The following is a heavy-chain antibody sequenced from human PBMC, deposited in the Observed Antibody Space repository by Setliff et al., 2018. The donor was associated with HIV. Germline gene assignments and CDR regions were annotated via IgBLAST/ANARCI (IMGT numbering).Heavy chain of an antibody. CDR1: GYTFTYLF. CDR2: INPKSGDT. CDR3: VRDPRFSGYAQAFDF. V-gene: IGHV1-2*02. D-gene: IGHD5-12*01. J-gene: IGHJ4*02. Sequence: ASVKVSCKASGYTFTYLFIHWVRLAPGRGLEWMGVINPKSGDTNYAQTFQGRVTMTRDTSISTAYMELDRLGSDDTAVYYCVRDPRFSGYAQAFDFWGQGSLVTVSS.